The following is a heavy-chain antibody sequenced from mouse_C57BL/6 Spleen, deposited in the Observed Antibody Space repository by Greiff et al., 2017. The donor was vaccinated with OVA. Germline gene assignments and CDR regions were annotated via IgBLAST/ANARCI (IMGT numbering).Heavy chain of an antibody. D-gene: IGHD2-4*01. CDR2: ISSGSSTI. Sequence: EVQLQESGGGLVKPGGSLKLSCAASGFTFSDYGMHWVRQAPEKGLEWVAYISSGSSTIYYADTVKGRFTISRDNAKNTLFLQMTSLRSEDTAMYYCAREGYDYDYAFDYWGQGTTLTVSS. J-gene: IGHJ2*01. CDR1: GFTFSDYG. V-gene: IGHV5-17*01. CDR3: AREGYDYDYAFDY.